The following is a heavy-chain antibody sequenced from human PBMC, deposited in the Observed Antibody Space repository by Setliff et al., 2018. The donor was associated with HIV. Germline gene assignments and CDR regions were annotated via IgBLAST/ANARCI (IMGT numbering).Heavy chain of an antibody. CDR3: GGNGYYSIDY. D-gene: IGHD3-22*01. V-gene: IGHV4-4*02. Sequence: GTLSLTCAVSGGSISSNWWSWVRRSPGKGLEWIGEIYHSGSTHYNPSLQSRVTISVDKSKSQFSLKLNSVTAADTAVYYCGGNGYYSIDYWGQGTQVTVSS. CDR1: GGSISSNW. CDR2: IYHSGST. J-gene: IGHJ4*02.